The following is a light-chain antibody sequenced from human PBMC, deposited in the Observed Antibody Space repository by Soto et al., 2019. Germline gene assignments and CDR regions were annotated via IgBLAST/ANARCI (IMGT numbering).Light chain of an antibody. J-gene: IGLJ3*02. CDR2: DVS. CDR3: WSYAGSYSWV. V-gene: IGLV2-11*01. Sequence: QSALTQPRSVSGSPGQSVTISCTGTSSDVGAYNYVSWYQHHPGKAPKVMIYDVSERPSGVPDRFSGSKSDNKASLTISGLQGEYEDDYYCWSYAGSYSWVFGGGTKLTVL. CDR1: SSDVGAYNY.